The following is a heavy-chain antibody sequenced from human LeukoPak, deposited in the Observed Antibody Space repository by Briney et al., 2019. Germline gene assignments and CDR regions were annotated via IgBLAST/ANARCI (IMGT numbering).Heavy chain of an antibody. CDR2: IWYDGGIK. D-gene: IGHD6-19*01. J-gene: IGHJ4*02. CDR1: GFAFSSYG. Sequence: GGSLRLSCAASGFAFSSYGMHWVRQAPGKGLEWLAVIWYDGGIKYYADSVKGRFTISRDNSKNTLYLQMNSLRAEDTAVYYCARDPQQWLVSYFDNWGQGILVTVSS. CDR3: ARDPQQWLVSYFDN. V-gene: IGHV3-33*01.